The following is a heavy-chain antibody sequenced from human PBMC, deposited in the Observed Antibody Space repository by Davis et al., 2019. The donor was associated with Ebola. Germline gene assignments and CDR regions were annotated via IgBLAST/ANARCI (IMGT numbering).Heavy chain of an antibody. V-gene: IGHV3-23*01. CDR2: VSGSGGST. CDR3: AKDLRRSVGASDY. J-gene: IGHJ4*02. Sequence: GESLKISCAASESTFTGYAISWVRHAPGKGLEWVSGVSGSGGSTYYADSVKGRFTISRDNSKNTLYLQMNSLRAEDTAVYYCAKDLRRSVGASDYWGQGTLVTVSS. CDR1: ESTFTGYA. D-gene: IGHD1-26*01.